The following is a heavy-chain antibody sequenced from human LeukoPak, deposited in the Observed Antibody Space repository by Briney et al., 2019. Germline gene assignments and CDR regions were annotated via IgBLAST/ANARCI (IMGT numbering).Heavy chain of an antibody. J-gene: IGHJ4*02. CDR2: MWYDGSNK. D-gene: IGHD4-17*01. CDR1: GFTFSSYG. V-gene: IGHV3-33*01. Sequence: PGGSLRLSCAASGFTFSSYGMHWVRQAPGKGLGWVAVMWYDGSNKYYADSVKGRFTISRDNSKNTLYLQMHSLRAEDTAVYYCARDEVTTPRDWGQGTLVTVSS. CDR3: ARDEVTTPRD.